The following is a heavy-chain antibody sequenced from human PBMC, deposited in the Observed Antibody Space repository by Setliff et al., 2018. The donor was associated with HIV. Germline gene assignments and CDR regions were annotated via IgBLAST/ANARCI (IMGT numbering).Heavy chain of an antibody. CDR2: IRYDDTYK. D-gene: IGHD6-19*01. CDR1: GFTFSSYG. CDR3: AKDLYRSPWSPLDY. J-gene: IGHJ4*02. V-gene: IGHV3-30*02. Sequence: GGSLRLSCAPSGFTFSSYGMHWVRQAPGKGPEWVAFIRYDDTYKFYADSLKGRFTISRDNSKNTLFLQVNSLRVEDTAVYYCAKDLYRSPWSPLDYWGQGTQVTVSS.